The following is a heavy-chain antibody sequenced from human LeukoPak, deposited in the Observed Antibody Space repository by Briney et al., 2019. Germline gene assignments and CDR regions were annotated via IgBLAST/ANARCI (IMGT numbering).Heavy chain of an antibody. Sequence: GASVKVSCKASGYTFTSYGISWVRQAPGQGLEWMGWMNPNSVNTDYAQKFQGRVTMTSNTSISTAYMGLSSLRSEDTAVYYCARGPRFGYYYDGSGVWWGQGTLVTVSS. CDR3: ARGPRFGYYYDGSGVW. D-gene: IGHD3-22*01. CDR1: GYTFTSYG. V-gene: IGHV1-8*02. J-gene: IGHJ4*02. CDR2: MNPNSVNT.